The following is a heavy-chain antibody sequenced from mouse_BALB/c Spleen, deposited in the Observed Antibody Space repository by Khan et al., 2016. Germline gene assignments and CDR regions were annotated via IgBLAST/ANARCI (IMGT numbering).Heavy chain of an antibody. CDR3: ARSRDGYYGAMDY. Sequence: QVQLKQSGAELARPGASVKLSCKVSGYTFTSYWMQGVKQRPGQGLEWIGAIYPGDGDTRYTQKFKGKATLTADKSSSTAYMQLSSLASEDSAVYYSARSRDGYYGAMDYWGQGTSVTVSS. D-gene: IGHD2-3*01. CDR2: IYPGDGDT. V-gene: IGHV1-87*01. J-gene: IGHJ4*01. CDR1: GYTFTSYW.